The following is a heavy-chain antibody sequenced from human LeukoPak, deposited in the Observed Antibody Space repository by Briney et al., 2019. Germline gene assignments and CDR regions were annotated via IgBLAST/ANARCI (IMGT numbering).Heavy chain of an antibody. CDR1: GFTFSSYA. D-gene: IGHD6-19*01. CDR2: IYSGGST. CDR3: ARGRPSKYSSGWYFVY. Sequence: PGGSLRLSCAASGFTFSSYAMSWVRQAPGKGLEWVSVIYSGGSTYYADSVKGRFTISRDNSKNTLYLQMNSLRAEDTAVYYCARGRPSKYSSGWYFVYWGQGTLVTVSS. V-gene: IGHV3-53*01. J-gene: IGHJ4*02.